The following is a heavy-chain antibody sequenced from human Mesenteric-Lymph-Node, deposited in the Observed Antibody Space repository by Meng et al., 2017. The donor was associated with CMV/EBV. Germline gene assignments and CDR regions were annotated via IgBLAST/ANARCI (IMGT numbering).Heavy chain of an antibody. CDR3: ARDSTGYLFFDF. D-gene: IGHD3-22*01. CDR1: GGSISSGDYY. V-gene: IGHV4-30-4*08. CDR2: IFYSGSP. Sequence: TVSGGSISSGDYYWSWLRQPPGKGLEWIGYIFYSGSPHYNPSLKSRVAISIDTSKNQFSLSLWSVTAADTAVYYCARDSTGYLFFDFWGQGALVTVSS. J-gene: IGHJ4*02.